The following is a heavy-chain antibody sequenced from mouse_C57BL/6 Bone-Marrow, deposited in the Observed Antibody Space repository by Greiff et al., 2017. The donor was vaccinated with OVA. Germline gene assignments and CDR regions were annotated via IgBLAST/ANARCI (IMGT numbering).Heavy chain of an antibody. CDR1: GYTFTSYG. V-gene: IGHV1-81*01. CDR2: IYPGSGNT. Sequence: VQLQQSGAELARPGASVKLSCKASGYTFTSYGISWVKQRTGQGLEWIGEIYPGSGNTYYNEKFKGKATLTAEKSSSTAYMQLSSLTSEDSAVYFCAREGAYYRMDYWGQGTSVTVSS. J-gene: IGHJ4*01. D-gene: IGHD2-14*01. CDR3: AREGAYYRMDY.